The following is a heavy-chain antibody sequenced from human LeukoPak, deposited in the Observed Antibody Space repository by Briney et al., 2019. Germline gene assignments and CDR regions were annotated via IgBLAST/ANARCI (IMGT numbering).Heavy chain of an antibody. D-gene: IGHD3-9*01. CDR3: ARDGYDILTGYSHFDY. Sequence: GGSLRLSCAASGLSSTIYWMHWVRQVPGKGLVWVSRIKLDENTAYYADFVKGRFTISRDNGKNSLYLQVNSLRAEDTAVYYCARDGYDILTGYSHFDYWGQGTLVTVSS. V-gene: IGHV3-74*01. CDR2: IKLDENTA. J-gene: IGHJ4*02. CDR1: GLSSTIYW.